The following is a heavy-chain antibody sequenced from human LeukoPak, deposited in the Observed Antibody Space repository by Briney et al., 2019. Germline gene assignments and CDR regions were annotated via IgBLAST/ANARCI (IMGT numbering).Heavy chain of an antibody. CDR3: ASQGDNYFDY. CDR1: GFTFSSYA. J-gene: IGHJ4*02. CDR2: ISYDGSNK. D-gene: IGHD3-16*01. V-gene: IGHV3-30-3*01. Sequence: PGGSLRLSCAASGFTFSSYAMHWVRQAPGKGLEWVAVISYDGSNKYYADSVKGRFTISRDNSKNSLYLQMNSLRAEDTAVYYCASQGDNYFDYWGQGTLVTVSS.